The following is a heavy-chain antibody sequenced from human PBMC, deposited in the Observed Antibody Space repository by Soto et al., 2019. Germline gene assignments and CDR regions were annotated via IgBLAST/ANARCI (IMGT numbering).Heavy chain of an antibody. J-gene: IGHJ6*02. CDR1: GGSISSGDYY. Sequence: SETLSLTCTVSGGSISSGDYYWSWIRQPPGKGLEWIGYIYYSGSTYYNPSLKSRVTISVDTSKNQFSLKLSSVTAADTAVYYFSRDQLWFGESTRYGMDVWGQGTTVTVSS. V-gene: IGHV4-30-4*01. CDR2: IYYSGST. CDR3: SRDQLWFGESTRYGMDV. D-gene: IGHD3-10*01.